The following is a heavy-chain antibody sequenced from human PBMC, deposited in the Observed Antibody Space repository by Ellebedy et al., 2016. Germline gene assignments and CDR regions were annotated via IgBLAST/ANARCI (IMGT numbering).Heavy chain of an antibody. J-gene: IGHJ6*02. Sequence: ASVKVSCKVSGYTLTELSMHWVRQAPGKGLEWMGGFDPEDGEIIYAQKFQGRVTMTRNTSISTAYMELSSLRSEDTAVYYCARGREAVAGIYGMDVWGQGTTVTVSS. CDR2: FDPEDGEI. V-gene: IGHV1-24*01. D-gene: IGHD6-19*01. CDR1: GYTLTELS. CDR3: ARGREAVAGIYGMDV.